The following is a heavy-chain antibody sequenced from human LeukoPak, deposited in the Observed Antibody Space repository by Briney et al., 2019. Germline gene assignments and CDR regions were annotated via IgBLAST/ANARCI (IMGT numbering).Heavy chain of an antibody. D-gene: IGHD3-10*01. Sequence: SETLSLTCAVYGGSFSGYYWSWIPQPPGKGLEWIGEINHSGSTNYNPSLKSRVTISVDTSKNQFSLKLSSVTAADTAVYYCARGRGWFGELRKRWFDPWGQGTLVTVSS. CDR2: INHSGST. CDR1: GGSFSGYY. J-gene: IGHJ5*02. V-gene: IGHV4-34*01. CDR3: ARGRGWFGELRKRWFDP.